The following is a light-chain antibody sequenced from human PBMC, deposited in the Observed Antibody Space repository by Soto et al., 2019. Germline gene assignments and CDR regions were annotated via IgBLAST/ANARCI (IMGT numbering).Light chain of an antibody. Sequence: EIVMTQSPATLSVSPGERATLSCRASQSVRSSLAWYQQKPGQAPRLLIYGASTRATGIPARFSGSGSGTEFTLTISSLQSEDFAVYYCQQYNNWWTFGQGTKVDIK. J-gene: IGKJ1*01. CDR2: GAS. V-gene: IGKV3-15*01. CDR3: QQYNNWWT. CDR1: QSVRSS.